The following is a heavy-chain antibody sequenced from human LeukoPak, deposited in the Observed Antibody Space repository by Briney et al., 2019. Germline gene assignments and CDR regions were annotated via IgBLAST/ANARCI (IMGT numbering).Heavy chain of an antibody. CDR2: INHSGST. CDR1: GGSFSGYY. Sequence: SETLSLTCAVYGGSFSGYYWSWIRQPPGKGLEWIGEINHSGSTNYNPSLGSRVTISLDMSKNQFSLKLTSVTAADTAIYYCARDSVYATNWYDPWGQGTLVTVSS. D-gene: IGHD2-8*01. CDR3: ARDSVYATNWYDP. V-gene: IGHV4-34*01. J-gene: IGHJ5*02.